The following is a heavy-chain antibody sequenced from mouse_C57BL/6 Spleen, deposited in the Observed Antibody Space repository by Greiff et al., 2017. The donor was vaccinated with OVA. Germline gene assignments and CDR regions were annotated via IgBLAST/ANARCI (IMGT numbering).Heavy chain of an antibody. Sequence: VQLKQSGAELVRPGASVKLSCTASGFTIKDYYMHWVKQRPEQGLEWIGRIDPEDGDTEYAPKFQGKATMTADTSSHTAYLQLSSLTSEDTAVYYCTTGALYEYFDVWGTGTTVTVSS. D-gene: IGHD1-1*01. CDR1: GFTIKDYY. CDR2: IDPEDGDT. CDR3: TTGALYEYFDV. J-gene: IGHJ1*03. V-gene: IGHV14-1*01.